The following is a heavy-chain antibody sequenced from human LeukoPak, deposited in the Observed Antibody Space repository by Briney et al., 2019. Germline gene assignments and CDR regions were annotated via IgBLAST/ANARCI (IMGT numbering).Heavy chain of an antibody. J-gene: IGHJ4*02. D-gene: IGHD3-22*01. CDR2: INSDGSSA. V-gene: IGHV3-74*01. CDR1: GFTFSAFW. Sequence: PGGSLRLSCAASGFTFSAFWMHWVRQVPGKGLVWVSRINSDGSSATYADSVKGRFTVSRDNAKNTLYLQMDRLRAEDSAVYYCARGLVHDTSGYYSDYWGQGILVTVSS. CDR3: ARGLVHDTSGYYSDY.